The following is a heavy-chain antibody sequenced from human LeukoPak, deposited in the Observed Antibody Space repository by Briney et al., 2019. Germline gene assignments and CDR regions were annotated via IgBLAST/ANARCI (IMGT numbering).Heavy chain of an antibody. CDR3: ASPLVTAILPDY. CDR1: GFTFSAYT. CDR2: ISSSSIYI. D-gene: IGHD2-21*02. V-gene: IGHV3-21*01. J-gene: IGHJ4*02. Sequence: PGGSLRLSCAASGFTFSAYTMNWVRQAPGKGLEWVSSISSSSIYIYYADSVKGRFTISRDNAKNSLYLQMNSLRAEDTAVYYCASPLVTAILPDYWGQGTLVTVSS.